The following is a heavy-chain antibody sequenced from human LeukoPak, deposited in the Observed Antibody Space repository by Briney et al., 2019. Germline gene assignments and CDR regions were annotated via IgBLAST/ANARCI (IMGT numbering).Heavy chain of an antibody. J-gene: IGHJ4*02. V-gene: IGHV1-46*01. D-gene: IGHD3-22*01. CDR3: ARVRGYDSSGLPPPG. Sequence: ASVKVSCKASGYTFTSYYMHWVRQAPGQGLEWMGIINPSGGSTSYAQKFQGRVTMTRNTSISTAYMELSSLRSEDTAVYYCARVRGYDSSGLPPPGWGQGTLVTVSS. CDR1: GYTFTSYY. CDR2: INPSGGST.